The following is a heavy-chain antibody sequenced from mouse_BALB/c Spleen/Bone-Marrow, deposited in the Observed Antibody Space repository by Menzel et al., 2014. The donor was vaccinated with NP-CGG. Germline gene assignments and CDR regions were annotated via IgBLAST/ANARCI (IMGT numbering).Heavy chain of an antibody. CDR2: INPSNGGT. CDR3: TRREYYRYDRAMDY. CDR1: GYTFTSYY. Sequence: VKLMESGAELVKPGASVKLSCKASGYTFTSYYMYWVKQRPGQGLVWIGEINPSNGGTNFNEKFKSKATLTVDKSSSTAYMQLSSLTSEDSAVYYCTRREYYRYDRAMDYWGQGTSVTVSS. D-gene: IGHD2-14*01. J-gene: IGHJ4*01. V-gene: IGHV1S81*02.